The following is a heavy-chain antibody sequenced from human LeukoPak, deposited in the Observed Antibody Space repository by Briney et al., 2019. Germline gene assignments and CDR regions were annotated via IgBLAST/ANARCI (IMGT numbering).Heavy chain of an antibody. CDR1: GFTFSSYS. CDR3: ARDEINYGSGSFDY. D-gene: IGHD3-10*01. J-gene: IGHJ4*02. CDR2: ISSSSSYI. V-gene: IGHV3-21*01. Sequence: PGGSLRLSCAASGFTFSSYSMKWVRQAPGKGLEWVSSISSSSSYIYYADSVKGRFTISRDNAKNSLYLQINSLRAEDTAVYYCARDEINYGSGSFDYWGQGTLVTVSS.